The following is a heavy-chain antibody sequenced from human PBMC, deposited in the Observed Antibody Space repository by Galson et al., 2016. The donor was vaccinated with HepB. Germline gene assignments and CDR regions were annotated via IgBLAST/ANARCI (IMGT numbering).Heavy chain of an antibody. Sequence: ETLSLTCTVSGYSISSGFNWGWIRAAPGKGLEWIGSMHHNGNTLCNPSVRSRVTISIDMSKNQFSLNLTSVTAADTAIYYCAREHWGHTIPDLWGQGTLGTVSS. V-gene: IGHV4-38-2*02. CDR3: AREHWGHTIPDL. D-gene: IGHD3-3*01. J-gene: IGHJ5*02. CDR2: MHHNGNT. CDR1: GYSISSGFN.